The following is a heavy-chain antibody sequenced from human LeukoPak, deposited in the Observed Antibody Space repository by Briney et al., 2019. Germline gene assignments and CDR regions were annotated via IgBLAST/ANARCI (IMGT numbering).Heavy chain of an antibody. CDR3: ARDPSDGGSGPIDY. CDR1: GGTFSSYA. J-gene: IGHJ4*02. V-gene: IGHV1-3*01. Sequence: ASVKVSCKASGGTFSSYAISWVRQAPGQRLEWMGWINAGNGNTKYSQKFQGRVTITRDTSASTAYMELSSLRSEDTAVYYCARDPSDGGSGPIDYWGQGTLVTVSS. D-gene: IGHD6-19*01. CDR2: INAGNGNT.